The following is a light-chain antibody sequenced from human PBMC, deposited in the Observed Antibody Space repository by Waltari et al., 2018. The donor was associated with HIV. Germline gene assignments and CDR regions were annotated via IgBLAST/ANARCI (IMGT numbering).Light chain of an antibody. V-gene: IGLV1-40*01. CDR3: QSYDKSLPGVA. CDR1: SSNTGAGYD. CDR2: GNK. J-gene: IGLJ2*01. Sequence: QSVLTQPPSVSGAPGQSVTISCTGSSSNTGAGYDVPWYQHLPGTAPKLLIYGNKFRPSGVPDRVSGAKSGTSASLAITGLQTEDEAYYDCQSYDKSLPGVAFGGGTQLTVL.